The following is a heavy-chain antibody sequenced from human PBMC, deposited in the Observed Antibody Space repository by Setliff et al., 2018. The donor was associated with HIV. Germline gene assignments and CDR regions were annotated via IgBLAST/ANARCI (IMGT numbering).Heavy chain of an antibody. CDR1: GGPFSSYA. CDR3: ARSVHSLYGDYATYFDP. Sequence: SVKVSCKASGGPFSSYAISWVRQAPGQGLEWLGGIIPNIGVANYAQKFQGRVIITTDKSTSTAFMELTSLTSEDTAVYYCARSVHSLYGDYATYFDPWGQGTQVTVSS. J-gene: IGHJ5*02. D-gene: IGHD4-17*01. CDR2: IIPNIGVA. V-gene: IGHV1-69*10.